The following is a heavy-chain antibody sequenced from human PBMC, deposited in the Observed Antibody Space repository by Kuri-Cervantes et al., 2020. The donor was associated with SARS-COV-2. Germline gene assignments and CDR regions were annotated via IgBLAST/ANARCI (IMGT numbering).Heavy chain of an antibody. J-gene: IGHJ4*02. CDR3: ASLLLWQQFAH. CDR1: GDSMNNGNW. Sequence: SCDVSGDSMNNGNWWTWVRQTPGKGLEWIGEIYHNGNTNHNPSLKSRVTISVDESKNQFSLKLNSVTAADTAVYYCASLLLWQQFAHWGQGILVTVSS. CDR2: IYHNGNT. D-gene: IGHD5-24*01. V-gene: IGHV4-4*02.